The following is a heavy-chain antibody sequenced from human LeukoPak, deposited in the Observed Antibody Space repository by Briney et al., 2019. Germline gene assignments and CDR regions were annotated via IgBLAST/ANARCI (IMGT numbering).Heavy chain of an antibody. J-gene: IGHJ5*02. CDR2: NSGRGGGT. V-gene: IGHV3-23*01. CDR3: AKGDCSSSSCYLWFDP. D-gene: IGHD2-2*01. Sequence: GGSLRLSCAASGFTFSSYAMSWVRQAPGKGLEWVSTNSGRGGGTYYADSVRSRFTISRDHSKNTLYLQMNSLRAEDTAVYYCAKGDCSSSSCYLWFDPWGQGTLVTVSS. CDR1: GFTFSSYA.